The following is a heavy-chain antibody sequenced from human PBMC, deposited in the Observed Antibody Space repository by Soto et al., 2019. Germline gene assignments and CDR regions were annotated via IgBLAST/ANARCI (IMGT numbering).Heavy chain of an antibody. CDR1: GFTFSSYW. J-gene: IGHJ4*02. Sequence: EVQLVESGGGLVQPGGSLRLSCAASGFTFSSYWMHWVRQAPGKGLVWVSRIKTDGSVTSYADSVKGRFTISRDNAKNTLYLQMNSLRAEDTAVYYCARVGVGAYYFDYWGQGTLVPVSS. CDR2: IKTDGSVT. D-gene: IGHD1-26*01. CDR3: ARVGVGAYYFDY. V-gene: IGHV3-74*01.